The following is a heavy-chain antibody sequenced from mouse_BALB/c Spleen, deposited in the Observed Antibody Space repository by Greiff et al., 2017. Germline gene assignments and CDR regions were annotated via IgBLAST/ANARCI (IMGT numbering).Heavy chain of an antibody. D-gene: IGHD1-1*01. Sequence: EVMLVESGGGLVKPGGSLKLSCAASGFTFSSYAMSWVRQTPEKRLEWVASISSGGSTYYPDSVKGRFTISRDNARNILYLQMSSLRSEDTAMYYCARGSTVDYWGQGTTLTVSS. CDR2: ISSGGST. V-gene: IGHV5-6-5*01. CDR1: GFTFSSYA. J-gene: IGHJ2*01. CDR3: ARGSTVDY.